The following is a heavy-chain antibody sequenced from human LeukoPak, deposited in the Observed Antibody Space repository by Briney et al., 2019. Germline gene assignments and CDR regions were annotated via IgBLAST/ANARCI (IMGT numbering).Heavy chain of an antibody. V-gene: IGHV3-11*01. CDR2: ISSSGSTM. CDR1: GFIFSDYY. D-gene: IGHD5-18*01. Sequence: PGGSLRLSCAASGFIFSDYYMSWIRQAPGKGLEWVSYISSSGSTMYYTDSVKGRFTISRDNSKNTLYLQMNSLRAEDTAVYYCARMGGYSYGYFWGQGTLVTVSS. CDR3: ARMGGYSYGYF. J-gene: IGHJ4*02.